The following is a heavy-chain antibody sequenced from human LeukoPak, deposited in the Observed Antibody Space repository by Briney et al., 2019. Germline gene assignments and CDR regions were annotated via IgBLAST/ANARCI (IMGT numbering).Heavy chain of an antibody. Sequence: ASVKVSCKASGYTFTGYYMHWVRQAPGQGLEWMGWINPNSGGTNYAQRFQGRVTMTRDTSISTAYMELSRLRSDDTAVYYCARASHCSPPTCLDYWGQGTLVTVSS. CDR2: INPNSGGT. D-gene: IGHD2-21*02. CDR3: ARASHCSPPTCLDY. CDR1: GYTFTGYY. V-gene: IGHV1-2*02. J-gene: IGHJ4*02.